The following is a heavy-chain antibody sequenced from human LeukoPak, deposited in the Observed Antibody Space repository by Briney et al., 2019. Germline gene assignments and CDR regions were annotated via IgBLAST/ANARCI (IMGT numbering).Heavy chain of an antibody. CDR3: ARAFGGNYSPAGS. Sequence: GRSLRLSCAASGFNFDDYAMHWVRQAPGKGLEWVSGISWDSDTIGYADSVKGRFTISRDSAKSSLYLQMNSLRTDDTALYYCARAFGGNYSPAGSWGQGTLVTVSS. CDR1: GFNFDDYA. D-gene: IGHD1-26*01. J-gene: IGHJ5*02. V-gene: IGHV3-9*01. CDR2: ISWDSDTI.